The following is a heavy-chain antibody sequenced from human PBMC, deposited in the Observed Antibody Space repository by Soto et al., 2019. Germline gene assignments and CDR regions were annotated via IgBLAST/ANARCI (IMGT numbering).Heavy chain of an antibody. J-gene: IGHJ2*01. CDR3: ARDPLWGTAMVLWYFDL. Sequence: GGSLRLSCAASGFTFSNYAMHWVRQAPGKGLGWVAVITYDGSIQYYADSVKGRFTISRDNSKNTLYLQMNSLRAEDTAVYYCARDPLWGTAMVLWYFDLWGRGTLVTVSS. CDR2: ITYDGSIQ. V-gene: IGHV3-30-3*01. CDR1: GFTFSNYA. D-gene: IGHD5-18*01.